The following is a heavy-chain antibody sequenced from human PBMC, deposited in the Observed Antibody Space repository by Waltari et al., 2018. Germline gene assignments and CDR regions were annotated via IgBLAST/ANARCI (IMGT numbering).Heavy chain of an antibody. V-gene: IGHV3-72*01. CDR3: ARALDRNGWYNDY. Sequence: EVQLVESGGVLVQPGGSLRLSCVASGCPFSAPLLDWVRLALGKGLEWVGRSRNKVNSYTREYAASVKDRFIISRDESENSLLLQMGSLKPEDTAVYYCARALDRNGWYNDYWGQGTLVTVSS. CDR2: SRNKVNSYTR. J-gene: IGHJ4*02. D-gene: IGHD6-19*01. CDR1: GCPFSAPL.